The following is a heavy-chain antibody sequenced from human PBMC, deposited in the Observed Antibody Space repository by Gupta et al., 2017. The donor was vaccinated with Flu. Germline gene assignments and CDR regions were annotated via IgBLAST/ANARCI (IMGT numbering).Heavy chain of an antibody. Sequence: QVQLQESGPGQMKPSETLSLTCADAGRSIYTRYYWSWIRQSPGTGLEWIGSVYHSGSVYYRPSLRNRVTISRDTPNNQFSLEMRSLTAADTALYYCARTVIPVANTGGYFDHWGQGILVTVSS. CDR1: GRSIYTRYY. V-gene: IGHV4-38-2*01. CDR2: VYHSGSV. CDR3: ARTVIPVANTGGYFDH. J-gene: IGHJ4*02. D-gene: IGHD6-19*01.